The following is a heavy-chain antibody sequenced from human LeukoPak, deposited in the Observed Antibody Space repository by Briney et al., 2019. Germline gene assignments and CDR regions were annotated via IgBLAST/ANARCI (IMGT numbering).Heavy chain of an antibody. CDR1: GFTFRSYD. CDR3: ARTKPQQFDILS. D-gene: IGHD3-9*01. Sequence: GGSLRLSCAASGFTFRSYDMNWVRQAPGKGLEWVSGISGSGGSTYSADSVKGRFTVSRDNSKNTLYLQMNSLRAEDTAVYYCARTKPQQFDILSWGQGTLVTVSS. CDR2: ISGSGGST. J-gene: IGHJ4*02. V-gene: IGHV3-23*01.